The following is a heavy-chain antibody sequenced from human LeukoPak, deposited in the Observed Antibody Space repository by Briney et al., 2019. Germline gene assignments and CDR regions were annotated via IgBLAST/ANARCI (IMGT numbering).Heavy chain of an antibody. CDR3: ARVATSTDY. D-gene: IGHD5-12*01. CDR1: GYTFTSYD. J-gene: IGHJ4*02. V-gene: IGHV1-8*01. Sequence: ASVKVSCKASGYTFTSYDINWARQATGQGLEWIGWMNPSSGNTGYAQKFQGRVTMTRNTSISTAYMELSSLRSEDTAVYYCARVATSTDYWGQGTLVTVSS. CDR2: MNPSSGNT.